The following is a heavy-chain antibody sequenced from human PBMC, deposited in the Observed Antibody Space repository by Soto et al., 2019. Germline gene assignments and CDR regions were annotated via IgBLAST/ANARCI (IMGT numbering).Heavy chain of an antibody. J-gene: IGHJ5*02. CDR2: IYYSGST. CDR3: ARVVNGRFDP. D-gene: IGHD2-2*01. V-gene: IGHV4-30-4*01. Sequence: SETLSLPCTVSGGSISSGDYYWSWIRQPPGKGLEWIGYIYYSGSTYYNPSLKSRVTISVDTSKNQFSLKLSSVTAADTAAYYWARVVNGRFDPWGQGTLVTVSS. CDR1: GGSISSGDYY.